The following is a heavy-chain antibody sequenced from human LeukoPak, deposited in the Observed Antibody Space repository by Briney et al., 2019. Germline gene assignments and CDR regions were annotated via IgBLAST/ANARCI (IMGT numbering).Heavy chain of an antibody. CDR2: ISWNSGSI. J-gene: IGHJ4*02. Sequence: PGGSLRLSCSASGFTFSNYAMHWVRQAPGKGLEWVSGISWNSGSIGYADSVKGRLTISRDNAKNSLYLQMNSLRAEDMALYYCAKDIDREQQLVFDYWGQGTLVTVSS. CDR1: GFTFSNYA. D-gene: IGHD6-13*01. V-gene: IGHV3-9*03. CDR3: AKDIDREQQLVFDY.